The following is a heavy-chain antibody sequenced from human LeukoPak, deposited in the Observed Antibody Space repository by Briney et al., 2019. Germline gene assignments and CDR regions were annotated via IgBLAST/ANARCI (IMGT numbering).Heavy chain of an antibody. V-gene: IGHV3-74*01. CDR1: GFTFNSYW. Sequence: GGSLRLSRAASGFTFNSYWMHWVRHAPGKGLVWVSRINSDGSGTSDADFVKGRFTISRDNPKNTLYLQMSSLRAEDTAMYYWARDRLTNHAFDIWGQGTMVTVSS. J-gene: IGHJ3*02. CDR2: INSDGSGT. CDR3: ARDRLTNHAFDI. D-gene: IGHD2-8*01.